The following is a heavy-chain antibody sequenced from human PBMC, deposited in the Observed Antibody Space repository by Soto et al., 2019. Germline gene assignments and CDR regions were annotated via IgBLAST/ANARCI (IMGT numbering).Heavy chain of an antibody. D-gene: IGHD3-9*01. V-gene: IGHV3-23*01. CDR3: AKDPSPRRYFDPYYYGMDV. CDR2: ISGSGGST. CDR1: GFTFSSYA. Sequence: GGSLRLSCAASGFTFSSYAMSWVRQAPGKGLEWVSAISGSGGSTYYADSVKGRFTISRDNSKNTLYLQMNSLRAEDTAVYYCAKDPSPRRYFDPYYYGMDVWGQGTTVTVSS. J-gene: IGHJ6*02.